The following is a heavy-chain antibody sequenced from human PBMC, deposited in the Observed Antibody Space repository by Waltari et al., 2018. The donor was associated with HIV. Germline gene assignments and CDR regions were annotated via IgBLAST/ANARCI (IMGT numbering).Heavy chain of an antibody. Sequence: QAQLVQSGAETKKPGSSVTVSCQASGGAFDPFALPWVRQAPGQGLEWLGGTAPFFGVIYAQDFNGRVTITSNPSTRTVFLELGGLRPDDTAVYFCAKSDFTELVRGQKAFDVWGQGT. V-gene: IGHV1-69*19. CDR2: TAPFFGV. CDR3: AKSDFTELVRGQKAFDV. J-gene: IGHJ3*01. CDR1: GGAFDPFA. D-gene: IGHD1-26*01.